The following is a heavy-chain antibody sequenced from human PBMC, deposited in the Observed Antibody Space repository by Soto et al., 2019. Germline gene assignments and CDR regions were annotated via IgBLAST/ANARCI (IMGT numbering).Heavy chain of an antibody. D-gene: IGHD6-13*01. CDR3: ATDPIAAAGPSADY. J-gene: IGHJ4*02. CDR1: GGSFSSFA. CDR2: IIPMFGSA. V-gene: IGHV1-69*06. Sequence: SVKVSCKASGGSFSSFAFSWVRQAPGQGLEWMGGIIPMFGSANYAQEFLGRVTFTADTSTDTAYMELSSLRSEDTAVYYCATDPIAAAGPSADYWGQGTLVTVSS.